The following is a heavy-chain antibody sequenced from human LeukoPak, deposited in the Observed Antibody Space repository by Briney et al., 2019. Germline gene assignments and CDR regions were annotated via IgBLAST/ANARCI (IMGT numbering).Heavy chain of an antibody. CDR2: VYHSGKT. D-gene: IGHD3-9*01. CDR1: GGSLDSPNW. Sequence: SETLSLTCNVSGGSLDSPNWWNWVRQSPGKGLEWIASVYHSGKTYCNPSLKSRVTMSVDTSNNQFSLKLTSVTAADTAVYYCASGLRYFDLYYWGQGTLVTVSS. CDR3: ASGLRYFDLYY. J-gene: IGHJ4*02. V-gene: IGHV4-4*02.